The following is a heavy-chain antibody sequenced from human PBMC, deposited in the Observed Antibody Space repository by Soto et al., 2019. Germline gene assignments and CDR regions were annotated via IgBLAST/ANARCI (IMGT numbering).Heavy chain of an antibody. J-gene: IGHJ5*02. D-gene: IGHD3-10*01. V-gene: IGHV4-59*01. CDR1: GGSISSYY. CDR2: IYYSGST. Sequence: SETLSLTCTVSGGSISSYYWSWIRQPPGKGLEWIGYIYYSGSTNYNPSLKSRVTISVDTSKNQFSLKLSSVTAADTAVYYCASMTIRSDYWFDPWGQGTLVTSPQ. CDR3: ASMTIRSDYWFDP.